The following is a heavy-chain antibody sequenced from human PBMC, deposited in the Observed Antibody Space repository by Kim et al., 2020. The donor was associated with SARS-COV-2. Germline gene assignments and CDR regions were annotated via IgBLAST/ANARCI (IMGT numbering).Heavy chain of an antibody. CDR3: AREGLFGSCFDY. D-gene: IGHD1-26*01. Sequence: GGSLRLSCAASGFTFSSYAMHWVRQAPGKGLEWVAVISYDGSNKYYADSVKGRFTISRDNSKNTLYLQMNSLRAEDTAVYYCAREGLFGSCFDYWGQGTLVTVSS. CDR2: ISYDGSNK. V-gene: IGHV3-30*04. J-gene: IGHJ4*02. CDR1: GFTFSSYA.